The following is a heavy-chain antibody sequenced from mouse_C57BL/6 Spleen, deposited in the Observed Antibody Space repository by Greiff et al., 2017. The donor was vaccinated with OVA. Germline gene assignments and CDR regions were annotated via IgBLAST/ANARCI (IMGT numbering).Heavy chain of an antibody. CDR1: GYTFTSYW. Sequence: QVQLQQPGAELVKPGASVKMSCKASGYTFTSYWITWVKQRPGQGLEWIGDIYPGSGSTIYNEKFKSKATLTVDTSSSTAYMQLSSLTSEDSAVYYCAPRGYYYGRGYFDYWGQGTTLTVSS. CDR2: IYPGSGST. CDR3: APRGYYYGRGYFDY. J-gene: IGHJ2*01. D-gene: IGHD1-1*01. V-gene: IGHV1-55*01.